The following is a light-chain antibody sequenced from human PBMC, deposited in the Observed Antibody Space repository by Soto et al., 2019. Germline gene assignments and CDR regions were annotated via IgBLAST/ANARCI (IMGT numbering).Light chain of an antibody. V-gene: IGKV3-15*01. CDR2: GAA. J-gene: IGKJ1*01. CDR1: QSVFSS. CDR3: QQYHNWPA. Sequence: EIVLTQSPATLSVSPGERATLSCRASQSVFSSLAWFQQKPGQAPRLLIYGAATRATGIPARFSGSGSGTEFSLTIRSLQSEDFAVYYCQQYHNWPAFGQGTKVEI.